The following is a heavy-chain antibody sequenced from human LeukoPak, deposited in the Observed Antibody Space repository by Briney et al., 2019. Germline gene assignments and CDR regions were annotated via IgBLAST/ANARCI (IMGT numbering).Heavy chain of an antibody. V-gene: IGHV3-7*01. CDR1: GFTFSSYW. J-gene: IGHJ2*01. CDR2: IKEDGSEK. CDR3: ARDTYRFFDL. Sequence: GGSLRLSCAVSGFTFSSYWMGWVRQAPGKGLEWVADIKEDGSEKYSVDSMKGRFTISRDNAKNSLYLQMDSLRAEDTAVHYCARDTYRFFDLWGRGTLVTVSS.